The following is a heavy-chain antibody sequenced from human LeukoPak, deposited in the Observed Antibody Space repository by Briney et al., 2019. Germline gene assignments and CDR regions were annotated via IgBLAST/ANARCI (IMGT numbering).Heavy chain of an antibody. CDR1: GYSFTSYW. J-gene: IGHJ6*03. CDR3: ATQTTLTMVPAPGYIDV. Sequence: GESLKISCKGSGYSFTSYWIGWVRQMPGKGLEWMGIIYPGDSDTRYSPSFQGQVTISADKSTSTAYLQWSSLKASDTAMYYCATQTTLTMVPAPGYIDVWGKGTTVTVSS. V-gene: IGHV5-51*01. CDR2: IYPGDSDT. D-gene: IGHD3-10*01.